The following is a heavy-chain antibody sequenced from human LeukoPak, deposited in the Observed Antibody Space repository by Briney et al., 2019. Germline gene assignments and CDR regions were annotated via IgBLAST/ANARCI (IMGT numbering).Heavy chain of an antibody. CDR1: GFTFNTYT. V-gene: IGHV3-48*01. Sequence: GGSLRLSCAASGFTFNTYTMNWVRQAPGKGLEWVSYISGSSGIIDYADSVKGRFTISRDNSKNTLYLQMNSLRAEDTAVYYCARVAVTIGNWGQGTLVTVSS. CDR3: ARVAVTIGN. J-gene: IGHJ4*02. D-gene: IGHD4-17*01. CDR2: ISGSSGII.